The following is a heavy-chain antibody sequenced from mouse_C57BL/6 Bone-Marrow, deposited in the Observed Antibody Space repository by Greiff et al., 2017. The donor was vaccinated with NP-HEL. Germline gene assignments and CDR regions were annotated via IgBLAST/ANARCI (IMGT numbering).Heavy chain of an antibody. CDR1: GFTFSSYA. CDR2: ISSGGDYI. Sequence: EVKVVESGEGLVKPGGSLKLSCAASGFTFSSYAMSWVRQTPEKRLEWVAYISSGGDYIYYADTVKGRFTISRDNARNTLYLQMSSLKSDDTAMYYCTRLGPYYYGFMDYWGQGTSVTVSS. V-gene: IGHV5-9-1*02. D-gene: IGHD1-2*01. CDR3: TRLGPYYYGFMDY. J-gene: IGHJ4*01.